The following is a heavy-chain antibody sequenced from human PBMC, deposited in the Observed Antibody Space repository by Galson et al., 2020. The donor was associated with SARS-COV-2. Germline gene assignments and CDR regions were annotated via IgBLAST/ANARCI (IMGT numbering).Heavy chain of an antibody. D-gene: IGHD6-19*01. CDR2: ISYDGSNK. V-gene: IGHV3-30*18. CDR1: GFTFSSYG. CDR3: AKARIAVAGTYFDY. Sequence: TGGSLRLSCAASGFTFSSYGMHWVRQAPGKGLEWVAVISYDGSNKYYADSVKGRFTISRDNSKNTLYLQMNSLRAEDTAVYYCAKARIAVAGTYFDYWGQGTLVTVSS. J-gene: IGHJ4*02.